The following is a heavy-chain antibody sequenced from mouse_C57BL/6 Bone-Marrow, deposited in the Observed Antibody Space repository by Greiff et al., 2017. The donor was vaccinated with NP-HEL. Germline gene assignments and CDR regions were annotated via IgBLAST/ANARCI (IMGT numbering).Heavy chain of an antibody. J-gene: IGHJ4*01. CDR3: TLYDSNPYYYAMDY. V-gene: IGHV14-4*01. CDR1: GFNIKDDY. D-gene: IGHD2-5*01. CDR2: IDPENGDT. Sequence: VQLKESGAELVRPGASVKLSCTASGFNIKDDYMHWVKQRPEQGLEWIGWIDPENGDTEYASKFQGKATITADTSSNTAYLQLSSLTSEDTAVYYCTLYDSNPYYYAMDYWGQGTSVTVSS.